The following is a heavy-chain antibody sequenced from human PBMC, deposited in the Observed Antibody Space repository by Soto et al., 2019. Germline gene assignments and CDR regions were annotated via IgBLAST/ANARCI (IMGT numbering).Heavy chain of an antibody. Sequence: AGGSLRLSCAASGFTFDDYGMSWVRQAPGKGLEWVSGINWNGGSTGYADSVKGRFTISRDNAKNSLYLQMNSLRAEDTALYYCATGRDGSTALDYWGQGTLVTVSS. J-gene: IGHJ4*02. D-gene: IGHD4-17*01. CDR3: ATGRDGSTALDY. CDR1: GFTFDDYG. CDR2: INWNGGST. V-gene: IGHV3-20*04.